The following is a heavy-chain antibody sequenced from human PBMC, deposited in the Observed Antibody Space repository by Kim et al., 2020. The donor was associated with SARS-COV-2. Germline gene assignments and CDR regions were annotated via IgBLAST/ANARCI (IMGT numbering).Heavy chain of an antibody. D-gene: IGHD3-10*01. V-gene: IGHV1-3*01. J-gene: IGHJ3*02. CDR3: ARDQNYYGSGLNDAFDI. Sequence: FQGKVTITRDTSASTAYMELSSLRSEDTAVYYCARDQNYYGSGLNDAFDIWGQGTMVTVSS.